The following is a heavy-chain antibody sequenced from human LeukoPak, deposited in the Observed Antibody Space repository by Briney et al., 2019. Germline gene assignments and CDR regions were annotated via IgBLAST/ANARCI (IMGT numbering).Heavy chain of an antibody. V-gene: IGHV3-49*03. CDR1: GFTFGDYA. Sequence: GGSLRLSCTASGFTFGDYAMSWFRQAPGKGLEWVGFIRSRASGGTTEYAASVKGRFTISRDDSKSIAYLQMNSLKTEDTAVYYCTQYCSGGSCYYYYGMDVWGQGTTVTVSS. CDR2: IRSRASGGTT. CDR3: TQYCSGGSCYYYYGMDV. J-gene: IGHJ6*02. D-gene: IGHD2-15*01.